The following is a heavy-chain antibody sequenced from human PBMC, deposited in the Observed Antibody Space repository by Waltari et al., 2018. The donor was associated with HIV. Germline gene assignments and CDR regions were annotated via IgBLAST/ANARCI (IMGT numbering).Heavy chain of an antibody. D-gene: IGHD2-15*01. V-gene: IGHV1-2*06. CDR3: ARGEDVSLSNSPPGYRLDY. CDR2: FNPANGDT. J-gene: IGHJ4*02. Sequence: QVVLMQSGPELRKPGASVTVSCTASGTRFTSFFLHWVRRTPGRGLEWIGRFNPANGDTPLGATFHGRVPMSRETSSSSAQMEVTRLTSADTAVYYCARGEDVSLSNSPPGYRLDYWGQGSLVTVSS. CDR1: GTRFTSFF.